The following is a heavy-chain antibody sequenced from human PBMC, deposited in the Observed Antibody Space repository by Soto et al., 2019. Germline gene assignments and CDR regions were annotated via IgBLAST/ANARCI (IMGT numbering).Heavy chain of an antibody. CDR1: GDSSVSSSSYY. CDR2: TYYTGNT. J-gene: IGHJ6*02. Sequence: NPSETLSLTCTVSGDSSVSSSSYYWGWIRQPPGKGLEWIGSTYYTGNTFYSPSFRSRLTISVDTSKSQFSLKLRSVTAADTATYYCASEVSSTDGMDVWGQGTTVTVSS. CDR3: ASEVSSTDGMDV. V-gene: IGHV4-39*01. D-gene: IGHD2-15*01.